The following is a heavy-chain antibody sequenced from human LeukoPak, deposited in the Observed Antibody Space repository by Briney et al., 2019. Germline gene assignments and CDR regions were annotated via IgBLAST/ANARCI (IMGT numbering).Heavy chain of an antibody. CDR1: GYSFTSYW. J-gene: IGHJ4*02. D-gene: IGHD3-10*01. Sequence: GESLKISCKGSGYSFTSYWIGWVRQTPGKGLEWMGIIYPGDSDTRYSPSFQGQVTISADKSISTAYLQWSSLKASDTAMYYCARPAYGSGSYYAFDYWGQGTLVTVSS. CDR2: IYPGDSDT. V-gene: IGHV5-51*01. CDR3: ARPAYGSGSYYAFDY.